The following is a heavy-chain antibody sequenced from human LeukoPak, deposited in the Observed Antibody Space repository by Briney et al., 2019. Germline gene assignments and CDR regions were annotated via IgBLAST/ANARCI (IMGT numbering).Heavy chain of an antibody. D-gene: IGHD2-15*01. Sequence: GGSLRLSCAASGFSVRTNYVTWVRQAPGKGLEWLANIKESGSEKYYVDSVKGRFTISRDTADDLVYLQMNSLRVEDTAVYYCARGWGEKGRCRGGTCNNPQFDYWGQGILVTVSS. CDR1: GFSVRTNY. J-gene: IGHJ4*02. CDR3: ARGWGEKGRCRGGTCNNPQFDY. CDR2: IKESGSEK. V-gene: IGHV3-7*01.